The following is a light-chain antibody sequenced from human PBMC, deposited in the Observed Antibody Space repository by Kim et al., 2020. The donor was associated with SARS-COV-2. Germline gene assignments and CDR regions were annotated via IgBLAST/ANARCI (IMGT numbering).Light chain of an antibody. CDR1: QSIRSN. CDR2: GAS. J-gene: IGKJ2*01. Sequence: SPGERATLSCRASQSIRSNLAWYQQKPGQSPRLLLYGASTRATGIPARFSGSGSATEFTLTISSLQSEDFAVYYCQQYNNWPPMYTFGQGTKLEI. CDR3: QQYNNWPPMYT. V-gene: IGKV3-15*01.